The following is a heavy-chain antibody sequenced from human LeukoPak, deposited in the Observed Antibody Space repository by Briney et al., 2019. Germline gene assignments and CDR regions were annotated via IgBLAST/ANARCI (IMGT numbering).Heavy chain of an antibody. CDR3: ARDLGSWYGGY. Sequence: ASVKVSCKASGYTFTNYYMHWVRQAPGQGLEWMGIINPSGGSTSYAQKFQGRVTMTRDTSTSTVYMELSSLRSEDTAVYYCARDLGSWYGGYWGQGTLVTVSS. D-gene: IGHD6-13*01. V-gene: IGHV1-46*01. J-gene: IGHJ4*02. CDR2: INPSGGST. CDR1: GYTFTNYY.